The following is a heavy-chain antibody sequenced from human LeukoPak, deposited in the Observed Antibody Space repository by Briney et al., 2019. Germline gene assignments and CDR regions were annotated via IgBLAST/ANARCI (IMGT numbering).Heavy chain of an antibody. V-gene: IGHV1-2*04. Sequence: ASVKVSCKASGYTFTGYYMHWVRQAPGQGLEWMGWINPNSGGTNYAQKFQGWVTMTRDTSISTAYMELSRLRSDDTAVYYCARVPAADINWFDPWGQGTTVTVSS. CDR1: GYTFTGYY. J-gene: IGHJ5*01. CDR3: ARVPAADINWFDP. D-gene: IGHD2-2*01. CDR2: INPNSGGT.